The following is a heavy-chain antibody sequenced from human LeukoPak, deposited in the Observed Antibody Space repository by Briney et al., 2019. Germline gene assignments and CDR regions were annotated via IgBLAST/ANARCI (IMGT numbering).Heavy chain of an antibody. Sequence: PSETLSLTCTVSGDSISSTSYYWGWIRQPPGKGLEWIGTIYYSGGTYYNPSLKSRVTISVDTSKNQFSLKLSSVTAADTAVYYCARSDYYDSSGYYPLPDYWGQGTLVTVSS. V-gene: IGHV4-39*07. D-gene: IGHD3-22*01. CDR2: IYYSGGT. CDR1: GDSISSTSYY. J-gene: IGHJ4*02. CDR3: ARSDYYDSSGYYPLPDY.